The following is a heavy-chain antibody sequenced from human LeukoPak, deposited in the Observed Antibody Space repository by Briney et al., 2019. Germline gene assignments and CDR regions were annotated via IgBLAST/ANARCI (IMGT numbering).Heavy chain of an antibody. D-gene: IGHD2-15*01. Sequence: SETLSLTCAVSGASISSRGYFWGWIRLPPGKGLEWIGSIYYSGNTYYNPSLKSRVTISIDTSKNQFSLNLSSVTAADTAVYYCARHLGCSPLDYWGQGTRVIVSS. J-gene: IGHJ4*02. CDR2: IYYSGNT. V-gene: IGHV4-39*01. CDR1: GASISSRGYF. CDR3: ARHLGCSPLDY.